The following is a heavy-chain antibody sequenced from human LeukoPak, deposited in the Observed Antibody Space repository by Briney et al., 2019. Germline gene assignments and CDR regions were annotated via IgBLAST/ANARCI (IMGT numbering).Heavy chain of an antibody. CDR1: GFTFSSYW. Sequence: GGSLRLSLAASGFTFSSYWMSWVRQAPGKGLEWVANIKQDGSNKYYADSVKGRFTISRDNSKNTLYLQMNSLRAEDTAVYYCAKDGVSDIVSHYFDYWGQGTLVTVSS. D-gene: IGHD5/OR15-5a*01. CDR2: IKQDGSNK. CDR3: AKDGVSDIVSHYFDY. J-gene: IGHJ4*02. V-gene: IGHV3-7*01.